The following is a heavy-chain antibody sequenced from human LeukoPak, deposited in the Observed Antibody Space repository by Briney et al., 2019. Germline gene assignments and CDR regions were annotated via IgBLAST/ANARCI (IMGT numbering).Heavy chain of an antibody. CDR2: IIPIFGIA. Sequence: GSSVKDSCKASVGTFSSYAISWVRQAPGQGLEWMGRIIPIFGIANYAQKFQGRVTITADKSTSTAYMELSSLRSEDTAVYYCARYYYDSSGFSQTFFVCWGQGTLVTVSS. D-gene: IGHD3-22*01. CDR1: VGTFSSYA. J-gene: IGHJ4*02. V-gene: IGHV1-69*04. CDR3: ARYYYDSSGFSQTFFVC.